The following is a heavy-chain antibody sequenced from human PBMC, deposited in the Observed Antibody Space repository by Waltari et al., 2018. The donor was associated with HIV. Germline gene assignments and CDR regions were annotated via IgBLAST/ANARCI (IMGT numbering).Heavy chain of an antibody. CDR2: INHSGST. D-gene: IGHD6-19*01. CDR1: GGSFSGYY. CDR3: VRGRIAVAGSVDY. Sequence: QVQLQQWGAGLLKPSETLSLTCAVYGGSFSGYYWTWIRQPPGKGLEWHGEINHSGSTNYNPSLKSRVTISVDTSKNQFSLKLSSVTAADTAVYYCVRGRIAVAGSVDYWGQGTLVTVSS. V-gene: IGHV4-34*01. J-gene: IGHJ4*02.